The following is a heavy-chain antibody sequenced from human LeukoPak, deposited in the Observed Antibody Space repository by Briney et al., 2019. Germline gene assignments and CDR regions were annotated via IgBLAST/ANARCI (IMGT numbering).Heavy chain of an antibody. CDR2: IRRKGNDYAT. D-gene: IGHD3-16*01. CDR1: GSSFTGSA. Sequence: GGSLRLSCAASGSSFTGSAIHWVRQASGKGLEWVGHIRRKGNDYATAYTASVKGRFTISRDDSKNTAFLQMDSLKTEDTAVYFCARLGGSPPYFDYWGQGTLVTVSS. V-gene: IGHV3-73*01. J-gene: IGHJ4*02. CDR3: ARLGGSPPYFDY.